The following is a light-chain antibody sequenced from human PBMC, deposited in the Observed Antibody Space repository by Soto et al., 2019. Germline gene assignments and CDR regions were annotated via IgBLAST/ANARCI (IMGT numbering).Light chain of an antibody. J-gene: IGKJ1*01. CDR2: GAS. V-gene: IGKV3-20*01. Sequence: VGLTQSLGTLSLSTGERTTLSCRASQSISRHLAWYQQKPGQGPRLLIYGASSRATGTPDRFSGSGSGTDFTLTINRLEPEDFALYYCQQYGSSPPTFGQGTKVDIK. CDR3: QQYGSSPPT. CDR1: QSISRH.